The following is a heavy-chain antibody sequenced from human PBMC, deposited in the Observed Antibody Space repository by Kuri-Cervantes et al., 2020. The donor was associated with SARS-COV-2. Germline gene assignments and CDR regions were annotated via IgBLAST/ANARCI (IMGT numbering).Heavy chain of an antibody. V-gene: IGHV1-18*01. J-gene: IGHJ4*02. Sequence: SVKVSCKASGYTFTSYGISWVRRAPGQGLEWMGWISAYNGNTNYAQKLQGRVTMTTDTSTSTAYMELRSLRSDDTAVYYCARGGESITMIVVVIQPLDYWGQGTLVTVSS. CDR2: ISAYNGNT. CDR3: ARGGESITMIVVVIQPLDY. CDR1: GYTFTSYG. D-gene: IGHD3-22*01.